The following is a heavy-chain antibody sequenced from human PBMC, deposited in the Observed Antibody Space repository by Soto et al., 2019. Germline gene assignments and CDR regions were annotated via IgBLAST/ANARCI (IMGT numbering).Heavy chain of an antibody. CDR2: IWYDGSNK. CDR1: GFTFRSYG. Sequence: PGGSLRLSCAACGFTFRSYGVDWVCQAPGKGLEWVAVIWYDGSNKYYADSVKGRFTISRDNSKNTLYLQMNSLRAEDTAVYYCARERLFIAVAGPFDYWGQGTLVTVSS. J-gene: IGHJ4*02. D-gene: IGHD6-19*01. CDR3: ARERLFIAVAGPFDY. V-gene: IGHV3-33*01.